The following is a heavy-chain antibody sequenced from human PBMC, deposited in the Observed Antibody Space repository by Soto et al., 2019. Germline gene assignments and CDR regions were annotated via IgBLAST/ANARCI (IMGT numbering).Heavy chain of an antibody. D-gene: IGHD1-1*01. CDR3: ARQDGAANYYFDY. V-gene: IGHV1-69*13. J-gene: IGHJ4*02. CDR2: IIPLLGTP. CDR1: GGSFNTYG. Sequence: SVKVSCKVSGGSFNTYGIGWGRQAPGQGLEWMGEIIPLLGTPNYAQRFQDRLTISADESTTTAYLQWSSLKASDTAMYYCARQDGAANYYFDYWGQGTLVTVSS.